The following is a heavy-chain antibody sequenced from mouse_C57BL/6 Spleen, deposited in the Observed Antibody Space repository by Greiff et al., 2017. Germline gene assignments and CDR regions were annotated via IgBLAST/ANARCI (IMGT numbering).Heavy chain of an antibody. V-gene: IGHV1-64*01. CDR2: IHPNSGST. D-gene: IGHD4-1*01. J-gene: IGHJ2*01. CDR3: ARGDWDDY. CDR1: GYTFTSYD. Sequence: QVQLQQSGPELVKPGASVKLSCKASGYTFTSYDINWVKQRPGQGLEWIGMIHPNSGSTNYNEKFKSKATLTVDKSSSTAYMQLSSLTSEDSAVYYCARGDWDDYWGQGTTLTVSS.